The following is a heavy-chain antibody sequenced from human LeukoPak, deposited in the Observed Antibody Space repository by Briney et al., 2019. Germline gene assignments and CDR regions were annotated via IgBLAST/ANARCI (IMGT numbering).Heavy chain of an antibody. J-gene: IGHJ6*03. CDR3: ARWFCSSTTCYHMDV. Sequence: PSETLSLTCTVSGGSISSGGYYWNWIRQPPGKGLEWIGYIYHSGSTYYNPSLKSRVTISVDTSKNQFSLNLSSVTAADTAVYHCARWFCSSTTCYHMDVWGKGTTVTVSS. CDR1: GGSISSGGYY. CDR2: IYHSGST. D-gene: IGHD2/OR15-2a*01. V-gene: IGHV4-30-2*02.